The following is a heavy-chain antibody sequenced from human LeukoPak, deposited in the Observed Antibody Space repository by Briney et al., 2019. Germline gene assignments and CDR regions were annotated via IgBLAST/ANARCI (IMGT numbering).Heavy chain of an antibody. CDR1: GFTVSSNY. CDR2: IYSGGST. V-gene: IGHV3-53*01. J-gene: IGHJ6*02. CDR3: TKDYYYYHAMDV. Sequence: PGGSLRLSCAASGFTVSSNYMSWVRQAPGKGLEWVSVIYSGGSTYYADSVKGRFTISRDSSKNTLYLQMNSLRAEDTAVYYCTKDYYYYHAMDVWGQGTTVTDSS.